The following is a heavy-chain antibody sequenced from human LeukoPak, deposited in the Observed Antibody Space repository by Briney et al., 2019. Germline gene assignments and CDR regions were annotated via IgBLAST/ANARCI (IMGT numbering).Heavy chain of an antibody. J-gene: IGHJ4*02. D-gene: IGHD6-13*01. CDR3: ARVKQRNFDY. V-gene: IGHV4-59*11. CDR2: IFYDGGT. Sequence: PSETLSLTCSVYGGSISGHYWSWIRQPPGKGLEWIAEIFYDGGTKYNPSFESRAFISLDTSKNQFSLKLSSVTAADTAVYYCARVKQRNFDYWGQGTLVTVSS. CDR1: GGSISGHY.